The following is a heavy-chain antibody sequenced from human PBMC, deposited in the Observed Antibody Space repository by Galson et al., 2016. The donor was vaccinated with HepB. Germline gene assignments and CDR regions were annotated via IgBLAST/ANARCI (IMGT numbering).Heavy chain of an antibody. CDR3: ARGRTTSCNSAFDI. D-gene: IGHD2-2*02. V-gene: IGHV3-23*01. J-gene: IGHJ3*02. CDR2: ISGSGAST. CDR1: GFTFSSYA. Sequence: SLRLSCAASGFTFSSYAMSWVRQAPGKGLEWVSDISGSGASTYYADSVKGRFTISRDNSKNTLYLQVNSLRVEDTAIYYCARGRTTSCNSAFDIWGQGTMVTVSS.